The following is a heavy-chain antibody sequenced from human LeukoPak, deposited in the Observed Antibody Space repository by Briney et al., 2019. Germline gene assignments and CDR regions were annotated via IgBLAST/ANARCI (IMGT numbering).Heavy chain of an antibody. CDR3: ARQSEYGDYGDY. CDR1: GYSFTNYW. Sequence: GESLKISCQASGYSFTNYWITWVRQMPGKGLEWMGRIDPSDSYTNYSPSFQGHVTVSADKSISTAYLQWTSLKASDTAMYYCARQSEYGDYGDYWGQGTLVTVSS. J-gene: IGHJ4*02. V-gene: IGHV5-10-1*01. D-gene: IGHD4-17*01. CDR2: IDPSDSYT.